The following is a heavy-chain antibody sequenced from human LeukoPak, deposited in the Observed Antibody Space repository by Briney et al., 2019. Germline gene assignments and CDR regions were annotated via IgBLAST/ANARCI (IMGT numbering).Heavy chain of an antibody. CDR3: AKDKTMAGYFDL. CDR2: ISRSSNHI. D-gene: IGHD5-24*01. Sequence: GGSLRLSCVASGLTLSSYSMNWVRQAPGKGLEGVSSISRSSNHIYYADSVKGRFTISRDNAKNSLYLQVNSLRAEDTALYYCAKDKTMAGYFDLWGRGTLVTVSS. J-gene: IGHJ2*01. CDR1: GLTLSSYS. V-gene: IGHV3-21*04.